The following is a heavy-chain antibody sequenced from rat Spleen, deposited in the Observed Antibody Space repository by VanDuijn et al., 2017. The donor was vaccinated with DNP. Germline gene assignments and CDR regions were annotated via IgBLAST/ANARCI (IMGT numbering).Heavy chain of an antibody. V-gene: IGHV2-41*01. Sequence: QVQLKESGPGLVQPSQTLSLTCTVAGLSLTSYNVHWVRHPPGKGLEWMGVIWNTGGTRYNSALRSRLTITKDTSKSQVFLKMHSLQIEDTATYYCAGSPESSYIYLPWAYWGQGTLVTVSS. J-gene: IGHJ3*01. CDR2: IWNTGGT. D-gene: IGHD1-2*01. CDR3: AGSPESSYIYLPWAY. CDR1: GLSLTSYN.